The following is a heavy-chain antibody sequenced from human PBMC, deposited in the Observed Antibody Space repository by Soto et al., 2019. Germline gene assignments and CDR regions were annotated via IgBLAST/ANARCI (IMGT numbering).Heavy chain of an antibody. V-gene: IGHV3-23*01. Sequence: PGGSLRLSCAASGFTFSNSAMTWVRQAPGKGLEWVSGISDSGGSTYYADSVKGRFTVSRDNSKNTVYLQMNSLRAEDTAIFYWGKPHSSGWYEAIDYWGQGTLVTVSS. CDR2: ISDSGGST. CDR3: GKPHSSGWYEAIDY. D-gene: IGHD6-19*01. J-gene: IGHJ4*02. CDR1: GFTFSNSA.